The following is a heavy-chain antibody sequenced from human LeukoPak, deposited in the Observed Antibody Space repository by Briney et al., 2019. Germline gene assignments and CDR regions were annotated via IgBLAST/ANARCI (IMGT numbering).Heavy chain of an antibody. CDR3: ARAGYSSSWYVRFWFDP. CDR2: INHSGST. V-gene: IGHV4-34*01. J-gene: IGHJ5*02. CDR1: GGAFSGYY. D-gene: IGHD6-13*01. Sequence: SETLSLTCNVYGGAFSGYYWSWIRQPPGQGQELIGDINHSGSTNYNPYLNSRVTISVDTSKNQFSLKLSSVTAADTAVYSCARAGYSSSWYVRFWFDPWGQGTLVTVSS.